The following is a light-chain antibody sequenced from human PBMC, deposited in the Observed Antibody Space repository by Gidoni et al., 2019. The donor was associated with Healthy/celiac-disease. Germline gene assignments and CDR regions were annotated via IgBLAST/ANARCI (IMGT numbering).Light chain of an antibody. J-gene: IGKJ2*01. CDR2: WAS. CDR3: QQYYSTPQT. V-gene: IGKV4-1*01. Sequence: DLVMTQSPDSLAVSLGGRATIHCKSSQSVLSSSNNKNYLAWYQQKPGQPPKLLIYWASTRESGVPDRFSGSGSGTDFTLTISSLQAEDVAVYYCQQYYSTPQTFGQGTKLEIK. CDR1: QSVLSSSNNKNY.